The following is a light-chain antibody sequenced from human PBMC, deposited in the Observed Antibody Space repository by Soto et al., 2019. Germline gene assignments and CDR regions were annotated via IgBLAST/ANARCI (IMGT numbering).Light chain of an antibody. CDR1: SSDIGSNT. V-gene: IGLV1-44*01. CDR2: SGN. CDR3: AAWDDSLRVVL. J-gene: IGLJ2*01. Sequence: QPVLTQPPSASGTPGQRVTISCSGSSSDIGSNTVNWYQQLPGTAPKLLIYSGNLRPSGVPDRFSASKSGTSGSLTISGLRFEDEADYYCAAWDDSLRVVLFGGGTKLTVL.